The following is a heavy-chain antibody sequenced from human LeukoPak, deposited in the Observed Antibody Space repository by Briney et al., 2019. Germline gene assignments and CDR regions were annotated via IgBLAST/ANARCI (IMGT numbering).Heavy chain of an antibody. CDR1: GYTFTTYY. J-gene: IGHJ5*02. V-gene: IGHV1-46*01. Sequence: GASVKVSCKASGYTFTTYYVHWVRQAPGQGLEWMGIINPSGGSTTYAQKFQGRVTMTRDTSTSTVHMELSRLRSEDTAVYYCARGGDGLLSWFDTWGQGTLVTVSS. D-gene: IGHD2-21*01. CDR3: ARGGDGLLSWFDT. CDR2: INPSGGST.